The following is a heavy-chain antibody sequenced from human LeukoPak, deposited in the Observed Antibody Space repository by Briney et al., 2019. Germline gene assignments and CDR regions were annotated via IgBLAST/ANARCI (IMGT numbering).Heavy chain of an antibody. CDR3: AKMYSSGVPGWFDP. Sequence: GGSLRLSCAASGFTFSSYAMSWVRQAPGKGLEWVSAISGSGGSTYYADSVKGRFIISGDNSKNTLYLQMNSLRAEATAVYYCAKMYSSGVPGWFDPWGRGTLVTVSS. J-gene: IGHJ5*02. V-gene: IGHV3-23*01. D-gene: IGHD6-19*01. CDR1: GFTFSSYA. CDR2: ISGSGGST.